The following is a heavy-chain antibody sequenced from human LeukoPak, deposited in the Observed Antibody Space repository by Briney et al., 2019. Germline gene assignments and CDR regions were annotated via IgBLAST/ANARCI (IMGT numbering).Heavy chain of an antibody. Sequence: NPSETLSLTCTVSGGSISSYYWSWIRQPPGKGLEWIGYIYYSGSTNYNPSLKSRVTISVDTSKNQFSLKLSSVTAADTAVYYCARRGGPRDGYNYRYWGQGTLVTVSS. D-gene: IGHD5-24*01. CDR2: IYYSGST. J-gene: IGHJ4*02. CDR1: GGSISSYY. CDR3: ARRGGPRDGYNYRY. V-gene: IGHV4-59*01.